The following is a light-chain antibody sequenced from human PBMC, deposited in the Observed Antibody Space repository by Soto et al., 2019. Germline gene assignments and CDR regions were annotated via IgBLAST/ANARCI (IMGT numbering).Light chain of an antibody. CDR1: QSISSW. CDR2: DAS. CDR3: QQYNSYSRT. V-gene: IGKV1-5*01. J-gene: IGKJ1*01. Sequence: DIQMTQSPSTLSASVVDRVTITCRASQSISSWLVWYQQKPGKAPKLLIYDASSLESGVPSRFSGSGSGTEFTLTISSLQPDDFATYYCQQYNSYSRTFGQGTKVEIK.